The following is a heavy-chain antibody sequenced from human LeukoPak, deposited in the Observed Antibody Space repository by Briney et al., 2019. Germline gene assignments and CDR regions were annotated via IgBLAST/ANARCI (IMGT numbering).Heavy chain of an antibody. V-gene: IGHV3-21*01. Sequence: GGSLRLSCAASGFTFGSYSMNWVRQAPGKGLEWVSPISSSSSYIYYADSLKGRFTISRDNAKNSLYLQMNSLRAEDTAVYYCARVYVDTAMLTDSFDCWGQGTLVTVSS. CDR1: GFTFGSYS. CDR3: ARVYVDTAMLTDSFDC. D-gene: IGHD5-18*01. CDR2: ISSSSSYI. J-gene: IGHJ4*02.